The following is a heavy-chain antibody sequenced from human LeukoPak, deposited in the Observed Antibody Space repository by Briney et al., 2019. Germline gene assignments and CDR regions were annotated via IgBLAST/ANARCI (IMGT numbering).Heavy chain of an antibody. D-gene: IGHD1-26*01. CDR1: GFTFDDYG. Sequence: GGSLRLSCAASGFTFDDYGMSWVRQAPGKGLEWVSGINWNGGSTGYADSVKGRFTISRDNAKNSLYLQMNSLRAEDTALYYCARVLLAVSYSWGGFDYWGQGTLVTVSS. J-gene: IGHJ4*02. CDR2: INWNGGST. V-gene: IGHV3-20*04. CDR3: ARVLLAVSYSWGGFDY.